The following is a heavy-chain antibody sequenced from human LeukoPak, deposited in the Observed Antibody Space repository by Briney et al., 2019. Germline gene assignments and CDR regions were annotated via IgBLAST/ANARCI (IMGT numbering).Heavy chain of an antibody. Sequence: PGGSLRLSCAASGFTVSSNYMSWVRQAPGKGLEWVSAVTGSGDSTYYADSVKGRFTVSRDNSKNTLYLRMNSLRAEDTAVYYCAKARLVRGVIMTPFYFDYWGQGTLVTLSS. D-gene: IGHD3-10*01. CDR3: AKARLVRGVIMTPFYFDY. CDR2: VTGSGDST. J-gene: IGHJ4*02. V-gene: IGHV3-23*01. CDR1: GFTVSSNY.